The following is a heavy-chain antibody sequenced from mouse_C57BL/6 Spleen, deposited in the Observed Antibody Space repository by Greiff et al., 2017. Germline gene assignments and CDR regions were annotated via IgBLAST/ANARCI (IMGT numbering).Heavy chain of an antibody. CDR2: IDPETGGT. CDR1: GYTFPDYE. J-gene: IGHJ4*01. Sequence: VKLMESGAELVRPGASVTLSCKASGYTFPDYEMHWVKQTPVHGLEWIGAIDPETGGTAYNQKFKGKAILTADKSSSTAYMELRSLTSEDSAVYYCTTSDYAMDYWGQGTSVTVSS. CDR3: TTSDYAMDY. V-gene: IGHV1-15*01. D-gene: IGHD6-1*01.